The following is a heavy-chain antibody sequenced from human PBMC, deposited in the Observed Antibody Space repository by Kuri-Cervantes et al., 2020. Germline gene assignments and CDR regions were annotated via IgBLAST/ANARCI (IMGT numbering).Heavy chain of an antibody. CDR2: ISSSSSYI. V-gene: IGHV3-21*01. CDR3: ARGWASIAVGFDY. D-gene: IGHD6-19*01. Sequence: GGSLRLSCAASGFTFSSYSMNWVRQAPGKGLEWVSSISSSSSYIYYADSVKGRFTISRDNAKNSLYLQMNSLRAEDTAVYYCARGWASIAVGFDYWGQGTLVTDSS. J-gene: IGHJ4*02. CDR1: GFTFSSYS.